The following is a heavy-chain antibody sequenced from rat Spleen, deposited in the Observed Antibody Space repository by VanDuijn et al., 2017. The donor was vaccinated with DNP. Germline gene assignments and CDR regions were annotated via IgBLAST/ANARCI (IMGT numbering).Heavy chain of an antibody. CDR2: IGYEGSRN. Sequence: EVQLVESGGGLVQPGRSLKLSCAASGFTFSDYYMAWVRQAPKKGLEWVASIGYEGSRNHYGDSVKGRFNISRDNAKSTLYLQMNSLRSEDTATYYCTRGGGSSDYWGQGVMVTVSS. J-gene: IGHJ2*01. CDR1: GFTFSDYY. CDR3: TRGGGSSDY. V-gene: IGHV5-22*01. D-gene: IGHD5-1*01.